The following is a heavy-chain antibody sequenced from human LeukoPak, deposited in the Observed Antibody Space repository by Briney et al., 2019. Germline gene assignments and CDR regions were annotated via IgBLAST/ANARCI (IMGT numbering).Heavy chain of an antibody. J-gene: IGHJ4*02. Sequence: ASVKVSCQASGYTFTSYGISWVRQAPGKGREWMGWISAYNGNTNYAQKLQGRVTMTTDTSTSTAYMELRSLRSDDAAVYYCARDHITMVRGVIGYWGQGTLVTVSS. D-gene: IGHD3-10*01. V-gene: IGHV1-18*01. CDR1: GYTFTSYG. CDR2: ISAYNGNT. CDR3: ARDHITMVRGVIGY.